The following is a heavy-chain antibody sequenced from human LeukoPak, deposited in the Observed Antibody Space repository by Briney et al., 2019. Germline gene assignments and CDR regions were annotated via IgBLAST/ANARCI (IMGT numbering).Heavy chain of an antibody. V-gene: IGHV4-34*01. D-gene: IGHD1-1*01. Sequence: SETLSLTCAVYGGSFSGYYWSWIRQPPGKGLEWIGEINHSGSTNYNPSLKSRVTISVDTSKNQFSLKMSSVTAADTAVYYCARVVQAAGTTGSFDIWGQGTMVTVSS. J-gene: IGHJ3*02. CDR3: ARVVQAAGTTGSFDI. CDR1: GGSFSGYY. CDR2: INHSGST.